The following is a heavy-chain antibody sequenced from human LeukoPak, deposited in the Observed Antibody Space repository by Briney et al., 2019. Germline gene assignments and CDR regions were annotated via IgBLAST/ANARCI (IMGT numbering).Heavy chain of an antibody. Sequence: PGGSLRLSCAASGFTFSSYAMHWVRQAPGKGLEWVAVICYSGSSKYYADSVKGRFTISSDNSKNTLYLQMNSLRAEDTAVYYCARDKEGWFGELLDYFDYWGQGTLVTVSS. V-gene: IGHV3-33*01. D-gene: IGHD3-10*01. J-gene: IGHJ4*02. CDR1: GFTFSSYA. CDR3: ARDKEGWFGELLDYFDY. CDR2: ICYSGSSK.